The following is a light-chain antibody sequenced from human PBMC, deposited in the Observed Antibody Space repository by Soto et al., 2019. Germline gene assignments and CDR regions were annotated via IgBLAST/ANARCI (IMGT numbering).Light chain of an antibody. J-gene: IGKJ4*01. CDR3: QQYNNWPPLT. CDR1: QSVSSN. Sequence: EIVMTQSPATLSVSPGERATLSCRASQSVSSNLAWYQQKPGQAPRLLIYRASTRATGIPARFSGSGSGTEFTLTISSMQYADVSAYYCQQYNNWPPLTFGGGTKVEIK. CDR2: RAS. V-gene: IGKV3-15*01.